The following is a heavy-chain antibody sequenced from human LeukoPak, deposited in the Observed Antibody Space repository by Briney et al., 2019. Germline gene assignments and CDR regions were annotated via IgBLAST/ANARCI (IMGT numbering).Heavy chain of an antibody. V-gene: IGHV3-21*01. CDR1: GFTFDDYA. CDR3: ARDRDDYPYY. Sequence: GGSLRLSCAASGFTFDDYAMNWVRQAPGKGLEWVSSISSSSSYIYYADSVKGRFTISRDNAKNSLYLQMNSLRAEDTAVYYCARDRDDYPYYWGQGTLVTVSS. CDR2: ISSSSSYI. J-gene: IGHJ4*02. D-gene: IGHD4-11*01.